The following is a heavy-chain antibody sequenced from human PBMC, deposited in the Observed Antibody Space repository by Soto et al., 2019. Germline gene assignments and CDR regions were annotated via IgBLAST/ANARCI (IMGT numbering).Heavy chain of an antibody. D-gene: IGHD6-19*01. Sequence: PGWSLRLSCAAAGFSFNNYGMHWVRQAPGKGLKWVAVVSYEGSVQYYTDSAKGRFTISRDNSKNTLYLQMNSLRDDDTAVYHCAKEISAKAGKWYFDHWGSCTLLTASS. CDR2: VSYEGSVQ. CDR1: GFSFNNYG. CDR3: AKEISAKAGKWYFDH. V-gene: IGHV3-30*18. J-gene: IGHJ2*01.